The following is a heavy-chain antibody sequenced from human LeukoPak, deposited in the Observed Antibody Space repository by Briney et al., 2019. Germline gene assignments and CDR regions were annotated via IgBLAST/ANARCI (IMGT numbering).Heavy chain of an antibody. CDR3: ARTPTIFGVVSAMDV. Sequence: PGGSLRLSCAASGFIFSSSAMTWVRQAPGKGLEWVSAISGSGGATYYADSVKGRFTISRDNSKNTLYLQMNSLRAEDTAVYYCARTPTIFGVVSAMDVWGQGTTVTVSS. J-gene: IGHJ6*02. CDR2: ISGSGGAT. D-gene: IGHD3-3*01. CDR1: GFIFSSSA. V-gene: IGHV3-23*01.